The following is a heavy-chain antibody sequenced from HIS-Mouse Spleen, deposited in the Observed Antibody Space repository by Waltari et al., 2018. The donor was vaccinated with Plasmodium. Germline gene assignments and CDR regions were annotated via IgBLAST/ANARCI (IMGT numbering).Heavy chain of an antibody. CDR3: ARDLAAAGHFDY. D-gene: IGHD6-13*01. Sequence: QAQLVQSGAAVQQPGAAVKVSCKASGYPCTGHSLHWVRSAPGQGLEWMGWINPNSGGTNYAQKFQGRVTMTRDTSISTAYMELSRLRSDDTAVYYCARDLAAAGHFDYWGQGTLVTVSS. J-gene: IGHJ4*02. CDR2: INPNSGGT. V-gene: IGHV1-2*02. CDR1: GYPCTGHS.